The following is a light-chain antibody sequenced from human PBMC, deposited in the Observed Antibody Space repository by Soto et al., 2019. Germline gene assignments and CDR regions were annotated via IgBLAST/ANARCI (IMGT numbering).Light chain of an antibody. CDR2: GAS. CDR3: QQYNNWPPTWT. CDR1: QSVSSSY. V-gene: IGKV3-20*01. Sequence: EVVLTQSPGTLSLSPGERATLSCRASQSVSSSYLAWYQQKPGQAPRLLIYGASNRATGIPARFSGSGSGTDFTLTISSLEPEDFAVYYCQQYNNWPPTWTFGQGTKVDIK. J-gene: IGKJ1*01.